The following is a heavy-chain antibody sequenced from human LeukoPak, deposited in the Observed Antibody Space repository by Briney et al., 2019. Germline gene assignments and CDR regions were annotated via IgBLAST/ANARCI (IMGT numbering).Heavy chain of an antibody. Sequence: PGGSLRLSCAASGFTFSSYSMNWVRQAPGKGLEWVSYISSSSTIYYADSVKGRFTISRDNAKNSLYLQMNSLRDEDTAVYYCARAVADYWGQGTLVTVSS. V-gene: IGHV3-48*02. D-gene: IGHD6-19*01. CDR2: ISSSSTI. CDR1: GFTFSSYS. J-gene: IGHJ4*02. CDR3: ARAVADY.